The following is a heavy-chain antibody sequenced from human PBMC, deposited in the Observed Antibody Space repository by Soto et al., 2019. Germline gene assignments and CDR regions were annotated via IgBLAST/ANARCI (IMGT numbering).Heavy chain of an antibody. CDR1: GFTFSDYY. D-gene: IGHD6-13*01. V-gene: IGHV3-11*01. J-gene: IGHJ3*02. Sequence: GGSLRPSCAASGFTFSDYYMSWIRQAPGKGLEWVSYISSSGSTIYYADSVKGRFTISRDNAKNSLYLQMNSLRAEDTAVYYCATVPRGIARGAFDIWGQGTMVTVSS. CDR3: ATVPRGIARGAFDI. CDR2: ISSSGSTI.